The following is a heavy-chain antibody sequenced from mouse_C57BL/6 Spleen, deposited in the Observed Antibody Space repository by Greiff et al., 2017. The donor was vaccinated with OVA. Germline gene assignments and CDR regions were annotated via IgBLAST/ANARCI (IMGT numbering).Heavy chain of an antibody. V-gene: IGHV1-55*01. CDR2: IYPGSGST. D-gene: IGHD1-1*01. CDR1: GYTFTSYW. J-gene: IGHJ4*01. Sequence: QVQLQQPGAELVKPGASVKMSCKASGYTFTSYWITWVKQRPGQGLEWIGDIYPGSGSTNYNEKFKGKATLTVDTSSSTAYMQLSSLTSENSAVSYCALSATVEARYAMDYWGQGTSVTVSS. CDR3: ALSATVEARYAMDY.